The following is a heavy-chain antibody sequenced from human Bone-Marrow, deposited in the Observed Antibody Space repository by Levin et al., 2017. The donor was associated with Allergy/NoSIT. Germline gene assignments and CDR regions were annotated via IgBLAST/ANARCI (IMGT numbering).Heavy chain of an antibody. CDR1: TLSFSAYT. J-gene: IGHJ4*02. CDR3: ASNYYASGSTQNHYYFDY. V-gene: IGHV3-21*01. CDR2: ITSDGNNK. Sequence: TGGSLRLSCAASTLSFSAYTMNWVRQAPGKGLEWVSSITSDGNNKYYVDSVKGRFTISRDNAKNSLYLQMNSLRAEDTAVYYCASNYYASGSTQNHYYFDYWGQGTLVTVSS. D-gene: IGHD3-10*01.